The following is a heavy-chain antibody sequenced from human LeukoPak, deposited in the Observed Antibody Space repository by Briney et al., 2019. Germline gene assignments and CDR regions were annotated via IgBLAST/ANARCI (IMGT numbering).Heavy chain of an antibody. CDR2: IYHSGST. Sequence: PSETLSLTCTLSGGSITSGGSYWSWIRQHPGGGLEWTAYIYHSGSTYYNPSLKSRVSMSIDTSKNRFSLKLTSVTAADTAVYYCARLLVPLTATLGDWFDPWGQGTLVTVSS. CDR3: ARLLVPLTATLGDWFDP. D-gene: IGHD2-15*01. J-gene: IGHJ5*02. V-gene: IGHV4-31*03. CDR1: GGSITSGGSY.